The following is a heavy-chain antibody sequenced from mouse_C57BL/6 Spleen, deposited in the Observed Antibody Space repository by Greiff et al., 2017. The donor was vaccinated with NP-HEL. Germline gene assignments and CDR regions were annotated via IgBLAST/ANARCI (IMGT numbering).Heavy chain of an antibody. J-gene: IGHJ3*01. CDR3: ARYATTEAWFAY. D-gene: IGHD1-1*01. CDR2: IRNKATGYTT. Sequence: DVHLVESGGGLVQPGGSLSLSCAASGFTFTDYYMSWVRQPPGKALEWLGFIRNKATGYTTEYSASVKGRFTISRDNSQSILYLQMNALRAEDSATYYCARYATTEAWFAYWGQGTLVTVSA. V-gene: IGHV7-3*01. CDR1: GFTFTDYY.